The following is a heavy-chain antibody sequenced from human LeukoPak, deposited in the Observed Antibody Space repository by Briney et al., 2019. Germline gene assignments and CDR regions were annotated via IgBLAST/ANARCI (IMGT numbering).Heavy chain of an antibody. J-gene: IGHJ4*02. V-gene: IGHV3-7*01. D-gene: IGHD3-3*01. CDR1: GFTFSSYW. Sequence: GGSLRLSCAASGFTFSSYWMSWVRQAPGKGLEWVANIKQDGSEKYYVDSVKGRFTISRDNAKNSLYLQMNSLRAEDTAVYYCARDNYDFWSGFDYWGQGTLVTVSS. CDR3: ARDNYDFWSGFDY. CDR2: IKQDGSEK.